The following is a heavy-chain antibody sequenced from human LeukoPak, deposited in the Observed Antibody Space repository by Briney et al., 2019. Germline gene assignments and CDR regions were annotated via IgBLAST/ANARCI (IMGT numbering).Heavy chain of an antibody. CDR1: GGSVSTYY. V-gene: IGHV4-59*02. J-gene: IGHJ4*02. D-gene: IGHD2-15*01. CDR2: IYYSGST. CDR3: ASTSGYCSGGNCYSAFDY. Sequence: SETLSLTCTVSGGSVSTYYWNWIRQPPGKGLEWIGYIYYSGSTNYNPSLKSRLTISVDTSNNQFSLKLSSVTAADTAVYYCASTSGYCSGGNCYSAFDYWGQGTLVTISS.